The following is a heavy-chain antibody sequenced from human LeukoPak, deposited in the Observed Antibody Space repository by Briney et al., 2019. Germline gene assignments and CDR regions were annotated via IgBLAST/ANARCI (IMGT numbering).Heavy chain of an antibody. Sequence: GGSLRLSCAASGFTFSSYSVNWVRQAPGKGPEWVSSISSSSSYIYYADSVKGRFTISRDNAKNSLYLQMNSLRAEDTAVYYCARDHPTQYDFWSGHYGMDVWGQGTTVTVSS. CDR3: ARDHPTQYDFWSGHYGMDV. J-gene: IGHJ6*02. CDR2: ISSSSSYI. V-gene: IGHV3-21*01. D-gene: IGHD3-3*01. CDR1: GFTFSSYS.